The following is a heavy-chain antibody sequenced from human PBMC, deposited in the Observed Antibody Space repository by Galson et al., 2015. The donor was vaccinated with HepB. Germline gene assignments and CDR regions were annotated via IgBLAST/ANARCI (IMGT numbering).Heavy chain of an antibody. CDR2: IITILGIA. D-gene: IGHD2/OR15-2a*01. CDR1: GGTFSSYA. J-gene: IGHJ4*02. CDR3: ARERDFYLGFYYFAY. V-gene: IGHV1-69*04. Sequence: SVKVSCKASGGTFSSYAISWVRQAPGQGPEWMGRIITILGIANNAQKFQGRVTITAEKSTSTAYMERSSLRSEDTSVYYCARERDFYLGFYYFAYRCKGTLVTFAS.